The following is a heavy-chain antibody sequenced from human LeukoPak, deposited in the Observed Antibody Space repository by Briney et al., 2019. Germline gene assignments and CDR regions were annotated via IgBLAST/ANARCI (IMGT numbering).Heavy chain of an antibody. Sequence: SETLSLTCTVSGGSISGSYYYWGWIRQPPGTGLEWIGSIYYSGRTYYNPSLKSRVTISVDTSKNQFSLKLSSVTAADTAVYYCARDRDGYNSFDYWGQGTLVTVSS. CDR3: ARDRDGYNSFDY. J-gene: IGHJ4*02. V-gene: IGHV4-39*07. CDR2: IYYSGRT. CDR1: GGSISGSYYY. D-gene: IGHD5-24*01.